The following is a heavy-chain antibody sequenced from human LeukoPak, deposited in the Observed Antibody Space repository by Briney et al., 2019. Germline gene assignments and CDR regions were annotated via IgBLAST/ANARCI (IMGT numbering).Heavy chain of an antibody. CDR2: IYYSGST. Sequence: SETLSLTCTVSGGSISSGGYYWSWIRQHPGKGLEWIGYIYYSGSTHYNPSLKSRVTISVDTPKNQFSLKLSSVTAADTAVYYCARDMTDWWFDPWGQGTLVTVSS. J-gene: IGHJ5*02. V-gene: IGHV4-31*03. CDR3: ARDMTDWWFDP. D-gene: IGHD3-9*01. CDR1: GGSISSGGYY.